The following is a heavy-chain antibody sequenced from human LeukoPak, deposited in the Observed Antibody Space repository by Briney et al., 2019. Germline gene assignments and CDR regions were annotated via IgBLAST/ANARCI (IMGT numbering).Heavy chain of an antibody. CDR1: RFTLSTYA. J-gene: IGHJ4*02. D-gene: IGHD6-13*01. V-gene: IGHV3-23*01. CDR2: TSRSGGST. Sequence: GGSLRLSCAVSRFTLSTYAMSWVRQPPRKGLEWVSGTSRSGGSTYYADSVQGRFTMSRDNSRSTVYLQMSSPRAEDTAVYYCAIVPGYSSGWYEVNYWGQGTMVAVSS. CDR3: AIVPGYSSGWYEVNY.